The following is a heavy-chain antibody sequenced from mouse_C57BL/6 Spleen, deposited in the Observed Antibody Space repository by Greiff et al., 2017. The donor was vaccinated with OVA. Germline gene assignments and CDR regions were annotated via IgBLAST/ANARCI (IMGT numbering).Heavy chain of an antibody. CDR1: GFTFSDYG. J-gene: IGHJ1*03. CDR2: ISSGSSTI. V-gene: IGHV5-17*01. CDR3: ARPRDSFRYFDV. D-gene: IGHD2-12*01. Sequence: EVQLVESGGGLVKPGGSLKLSCAASGFTFSDYGMHWVRQAPEKGLEWVAYISSGSSTIYYADTVKGRFTISRDNAKNTLFLQMTSLRSEDKAMYYCARPRDSFRYFDVWGTGTTVTVSS.